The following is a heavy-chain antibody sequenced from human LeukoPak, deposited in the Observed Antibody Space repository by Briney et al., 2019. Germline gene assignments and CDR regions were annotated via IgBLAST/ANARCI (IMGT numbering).Heavy chain of an antibody. J-gene: IGHJ3*02. V-gene: IGHV3-33*01. D-gene: IGHD1-26*01. Sequence: PGRSLRLSCAASGFTFSSYGMHWVRQAPGKGLEWVAVIWSDGSSKHYADSVKGRFTISRDNSKNTLYLQMNSLRAEDTALYYCAAELSGRYGAFDIWGQGTMVTVSS. CDR2: IWSDGSSK. CDR3: AAELSGRYGAFDI. CDR1: GFTFSSYG.